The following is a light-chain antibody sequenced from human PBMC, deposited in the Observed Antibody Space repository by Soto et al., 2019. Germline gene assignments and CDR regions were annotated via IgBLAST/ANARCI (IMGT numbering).Light chain of an antibody. CDR3: LQDYNYPLT. J-gene: IGKJ1*01. Sequence: AIQMTQSPSSLSASVGDRVTITCRASQGIRTDLGWYQQKPGKAPELLISGASSLQSGVPSRFRGSGSGTDFTLTISSLQPEDSATYYCLQDYNYPLTFDQGTKVEIK. V-gene: IGKV1-6*01. CDR1: QGIRTD. CDR2: GAS.